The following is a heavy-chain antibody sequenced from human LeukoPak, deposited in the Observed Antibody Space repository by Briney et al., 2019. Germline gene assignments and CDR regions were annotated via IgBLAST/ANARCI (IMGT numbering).Heavy chain of an antibody. CDR2: ISSSGSTI. Sequence: GGSLRLSCAASGFTFSDYYMSWIRQAPGKGLEWVSYISSSGSTIYYADSVKGRFTISRDNAKNSLYLQMNSLRAEDTAVYYCARDPTGIPKRRDLTPGWFDPWGQGTLVTVSS. CDR3: ARDPTGIPKRRDLTPGWFDP. D-gene: IGHD6-13*01. CDR1: GFTFSDYY. V-gene: IGHV3-11*01. J-gene: IGHJ5*02.